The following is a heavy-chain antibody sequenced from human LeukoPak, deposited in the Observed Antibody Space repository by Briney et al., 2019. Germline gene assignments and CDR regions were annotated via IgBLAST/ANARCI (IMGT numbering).Heavy chain of an antibody. D-gene: IGHD3-22*01. Sequence: GGSLRLSCAASGFTFSSYAMHWVRQAPGKGLEWVAVTSYDGSNKYYADSVKGRFTISRDNSKNTLYLQMNSLRAEDTAVYYCARDGPFDSSGLWYFDYWGQGTLVTVSS. J-gene: IGHJ4*02. V-gene: IGHV3-30-3*01. CDR2: TSYDGSNK. CDR1: GFTFSSYA. CDR3: ARDGPFDSSGLWYFDY.